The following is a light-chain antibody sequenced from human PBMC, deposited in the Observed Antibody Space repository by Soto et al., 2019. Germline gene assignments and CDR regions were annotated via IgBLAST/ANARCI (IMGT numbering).Light chain of an antibody. CDR1: SSDVGGYNF. CDR2: DVS. Sequence: QSVLTQPASVSGSPGQSITISCTGTSSDVGGYNFVSWYQQHPGKAPKLMIYDVSNRPSGVSNRFSGSKSGNTASLTISGLQADDEADYYCSSSTSSSALYVFATGTKVT. CDR3: SSSTSSSALYV. V-gene: IGLV2-14*03. J-gene: IGLJ1*01.